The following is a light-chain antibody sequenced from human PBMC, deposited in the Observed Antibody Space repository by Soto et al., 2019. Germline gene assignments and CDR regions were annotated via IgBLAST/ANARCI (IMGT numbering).Light chain of an antibody. CDR2: DVS. J-gene: IGLJ2*01. Sequence: QSALTQPASVSGSHGQSITISCTGTSSDVGGYNYVSWYQQHPGKAPKLMIYDVSNRPSGVSNRFSGSKSGNTASLTTSGLQAEDEADYYCSSYTSSSTYVVFGGGTKLTVL. V-gene: IGLV2-14*01. CDR3: SSYTSSSTYVV. CDR1: SSDVGGYNY.